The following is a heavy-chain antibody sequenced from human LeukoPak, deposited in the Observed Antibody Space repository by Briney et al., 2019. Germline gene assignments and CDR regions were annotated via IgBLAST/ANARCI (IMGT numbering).Heavy chain of an antibody. J-gene: IGHJ4*02. CDR1: GFTFSNYA. CDR2: ISGSGDST. Sequence: GGSLRLSCAASGFTFSNYAMRWVRQAPGKGLEWVSGISGSGDSTYYADSVKGRFTISRDNSKNTLYLQMNSLRAEDTAVYYCARQGALRLDYWGQGTLVTVSS. V-gene: IGHV3-23*01. CDR3: ARQGALRLDY.